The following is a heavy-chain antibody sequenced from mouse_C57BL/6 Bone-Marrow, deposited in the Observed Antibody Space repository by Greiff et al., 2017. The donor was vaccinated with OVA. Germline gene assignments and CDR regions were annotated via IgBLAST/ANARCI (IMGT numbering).Heavy chain of an antibody. CDR2: IDPENGDT. V-gene: IGHV14-4*01. CDR1: GFNIKDDY. J-gene: IGHJ3*01. Sequence: VHVKQSGAELVRPGASVKLSCTASGFNIKDDYMHWVKQRPEQGLEWIGWIDPENGDTEYASKFQGKATITADTSSNTAYLQLSSLTSEDTAVYYCTTALLRFAYWGQGTLVTVSA. CDR3: TTALLRFAY. D-gene: IGHD2-3*01.